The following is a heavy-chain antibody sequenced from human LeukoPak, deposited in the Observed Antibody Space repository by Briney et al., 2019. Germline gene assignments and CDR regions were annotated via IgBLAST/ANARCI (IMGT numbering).Heavy chain of an antibody. V-gene: IGHV4-34*01. J-gene: IGHJ6*03. Sequence: PAETLSLTCAGYGGSFSGYYWSWIRQPPGKGLEWIGEINHSGSTNYNPSLKSRVTISVATSKNKFSLKLRSVTAADKAVYYCANHGSGDYYYYMDVWGKGTTVTVSS. CDR2: INHSGST. D-gene: IGHD3-10*01. CDR1: GGSFSGYY. CDR3: ANHGSGDYYYYMDV.